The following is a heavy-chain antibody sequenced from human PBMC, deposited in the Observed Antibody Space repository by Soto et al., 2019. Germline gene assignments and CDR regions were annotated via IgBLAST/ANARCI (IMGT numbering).Heavy chain of an antibody. D-gene: IGHD2-15*01. J-gene: IGHJ4*02. CDR1: GYTFTSYA. CDR3: ARGESVVGDY. Sequence: ASVKVSCKASGYTFTSYAMHWVRQAPGQRLEWMGWINAGNGNTKCSQKFQYRVTITRDTSASTAYMELSSLRSEDTAVYYCARGESVVGDYWGQGTRVTVSS. V-gene: IGHV1-3*01. CDR2: INAGNGNT.